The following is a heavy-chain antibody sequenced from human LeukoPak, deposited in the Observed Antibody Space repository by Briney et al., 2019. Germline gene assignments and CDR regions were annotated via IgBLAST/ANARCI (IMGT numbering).Heavy chain of an antibody. CDR2: ISASGGST. J-gene: IGHJ4*02. D-gene: IGHD1-26*01. V-gene: IGHV3-23*01. CDR1: GFTFSSSA. Sequence: GGSLRLSCAASGFTFSSSAMSWVRQVPGKGLEWVSGISASGGSTYYADSVRGRFTISRDNSKNTLYVQMNSLRDEDTAVYYWAKDQRWESPHNLDSWGQGPLVTVSS. CDR3: AKDQRWESPHNLDS.